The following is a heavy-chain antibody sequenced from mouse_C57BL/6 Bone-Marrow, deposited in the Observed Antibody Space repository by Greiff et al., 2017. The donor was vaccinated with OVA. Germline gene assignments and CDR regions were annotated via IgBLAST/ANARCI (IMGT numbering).Heavy chain of an antibody. Sequence: EVQLQQSGAELVRPGASVKLSCTASGFNIKDDYMPWAKQRPEQGLEWIGWIDPENGDTEYASKFQGKATITADTSSNTAYLQLSSLTSEDTAVYYCTTCDYDGTWFAYWGQGTLVTVSA. CDR3: TTCDYDGTWFAY. J-gene: IGHJ3*01. D-gene: IGHD2-4*01. CDR2: IDPENGDT. CDR1: GFNIKDDY. V-gene: IGHV14-4*01.